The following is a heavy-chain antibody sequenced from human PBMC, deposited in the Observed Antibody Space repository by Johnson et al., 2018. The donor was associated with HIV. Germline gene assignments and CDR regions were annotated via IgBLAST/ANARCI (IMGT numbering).Heavy chain of an antibody. CDR1: GFTFCNYG. V-gene: IGHV3-30*02. J-gene: IGHJ3*02. D-gene: IGHD3-22*01. CDR3: AKGQSSGYPKDAFDI. Sequence: QVQLVESGGGVVQPGGSLRLSCAASGFTFCNYGMHWVRQASGKGLEWVAFLRYDPDITYYLDSVQGRFTISRDNSKNTLYLQMNSLRTEDTAMYYCAKGQSSGYPKDAFDIWGRGTIVIVSS. CDR2: LRYDPDIT.